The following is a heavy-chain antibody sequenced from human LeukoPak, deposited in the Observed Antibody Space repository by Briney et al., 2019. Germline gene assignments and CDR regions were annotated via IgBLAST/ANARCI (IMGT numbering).Heavy chain of an antibody. D-gene: IGHD4-17*01. Sequence: GGSLRLSCAASGFMFSSYGMSWVRQAPGKGLEWVSVISGSGDSSYYADSVKGRFTISRDNSKNTLYLQMNSLRAEDTAVYYCAKSSEDYGDYVFWGQGTLVTVSS. J-gene: IGHJ4*02. V-gene: IGHV3-23*01. CDR1: GFMFSSYG. CDR2: ISGSGDSS. CDR3: AKSSEDYGDYVF.